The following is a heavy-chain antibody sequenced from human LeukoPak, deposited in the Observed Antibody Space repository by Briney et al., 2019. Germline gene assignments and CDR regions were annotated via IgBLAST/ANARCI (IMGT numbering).Heavy chain of an antibody. V-gene: IGHV3-74*01. Sequence: GGSLRLSCAASGFTFSSYWMHWVRQAPGKGLVWVSRINSDGSSTSYADSVKGRFTISRDNAKNTLYLQMNSLRAEDTAVYYSARPGGYGYWYFDLWGRGTLVTVSS. CDR2: INSDGSST. CDR3: ARPGGYGYWYFDL. D-gene: IGHD5-12*01. CDR1: GFTFSSYW. J-gene: IGHJ2*01.